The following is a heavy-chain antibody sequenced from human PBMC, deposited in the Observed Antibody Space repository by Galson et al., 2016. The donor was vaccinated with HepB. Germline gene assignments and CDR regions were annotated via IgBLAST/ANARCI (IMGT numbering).Heavy chain of an antibody. Sequence: SETLSLTCTVSGGSISSYYWSWIRQLAGKGLEWIGRLYTSGSTSYNPSLKSRVTMSLHTSKNQFSLNLSSVTAADTAVYYCARDSSGWHPNFYWYFDLWGRGTLVTVSS. CDR3: ARDSSGWHPNFYWYFDL. CDR1: GGSISSYY. CDR2: LYTSGST. D-gene: IGHD6-19*01. V-gene: IGHV4-4*07. J-gene: IGHJ2*01.